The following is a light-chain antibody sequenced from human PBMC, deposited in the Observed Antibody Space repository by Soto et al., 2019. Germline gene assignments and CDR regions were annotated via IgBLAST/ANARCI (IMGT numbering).Light chain of an antibody. V-gene: IGLV2-23*02. J-gene: IGLJ1*01. CDR1: NSDVGNYNL. CDR2: EVN. CDR3: CSYAGSSTYV. Sequence: QSALTQPASVSGSPGQSITISCAGSNSDVGNYNLVSWYQQHPGKASKLIIYEVNKLPSGVSNRFSGSKSGNTASLTISGLQAEDEADYSCCSYAGSSTYVFGSGTKLTVL.